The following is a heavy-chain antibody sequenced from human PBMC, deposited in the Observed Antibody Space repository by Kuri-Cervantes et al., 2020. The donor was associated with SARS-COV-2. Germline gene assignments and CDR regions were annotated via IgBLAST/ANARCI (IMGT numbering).Heavy chain of an antibody. V-gene: IGHV4-34*01. J-gene: IGHJ5*02. CDR2: INHSGST. Sequence: SETLSLTCAVYGGSFSGYYWSWIRQPPGKGLEWIGEINHSGSTNYNPSLKSRVTISVDTSKNQFSLKLSSVTAADTAVYYCARDKGILTGYYTGWFDPWGQGNLVNGAS. CDR1: GGSFSGYY. CDR3: ARDKGILTGYYTGWFDP. D-gene: IGHD3-9*01.